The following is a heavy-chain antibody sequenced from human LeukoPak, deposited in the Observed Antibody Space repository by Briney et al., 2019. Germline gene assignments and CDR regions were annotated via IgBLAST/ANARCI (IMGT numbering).Heavy chain of an antibody. CDR3: ARHAARRDYYYMDV. Sequence: SVNVSCKASGGTFSSYAISWVRQAPGQGLEWMGGIIPIFGTANYAQKFQGRVTITTDESTSTAYMELSSLRSEDTAVYYCARHAARRDYYYMDVWGKGTTVTVSS. CDR1: GGTFSSYA. D-gene: IGHD6-6*01. V-gene: IGHV1-69*05. J-gene: IGHJ6*03. CDR2: IIPIFGTA.